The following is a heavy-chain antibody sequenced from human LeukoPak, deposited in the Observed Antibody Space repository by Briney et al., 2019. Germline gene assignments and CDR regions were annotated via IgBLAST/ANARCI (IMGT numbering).Heavy chain of an antibody. D-gene: IGHD3-10*01. J-gene: IGHJ4*02. Sequence: SVKVSCKASGYTFTGYYMHWVRQAPGQGLEWMGRIIPILGIANYAQKFQGRVTITADKSTSTVYMELSSLRSEDTAVYYCARDSSPLRPEGLWGSRSTMVRGVRAFPPDYWGQGTLVTVSS. CDR3: ARDSSPLRPEGLWGSRSTMVRGVRAFPPDY. CDR1: GYTFTGYY. V-gene: IGHV1-69*04. CDR2: IIPILGIA.